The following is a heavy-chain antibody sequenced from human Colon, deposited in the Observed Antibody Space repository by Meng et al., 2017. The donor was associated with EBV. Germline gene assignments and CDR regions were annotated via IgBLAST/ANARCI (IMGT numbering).Heavy chain of an antibody. Sequence: VQLQQWGAGLLKPSGTLSRSCAVYGGSFRDYYWTWIRHPPGKGLEWIGEIDHRGNTKYNPSLKSRVTISLDTSKKQFSLKVSSVTAADSAVYYCARRGPSGNFSPWSQGALVTVFS. J-gene: IGHJ5*02. CDR1: GGSFRDYY. CDR2: IDHRGNT. CDR3: ARRGPSGNFSP. V-gene: IGHV4-34*01. D-gene: IGHD3-10*01.